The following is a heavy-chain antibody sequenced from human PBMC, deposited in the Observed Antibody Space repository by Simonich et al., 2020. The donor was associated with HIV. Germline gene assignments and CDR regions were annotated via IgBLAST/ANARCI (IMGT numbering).Heavy chain of an antibody. CDR3: ARDLEGSGGYVRYYYGMDV. D-gene: IGHD6-19*01. CDR2: IRSSGGTI. V-gene: IGHV3-48*03. Sequence: EVQLVESGGGLVQPGGSLRLSCAASGFTFSSYWMHWVRQAPGKGQVWVSYIRSSGGTIYYADSVKGRFTISRDNAKNSLYLQMNSLRAEDTAVYYCARDLEGSGGYVRYYYGMDVWGQGTTVTVSS. J-gene: IGHJ6*02. CDR1: GFTFSSYW.